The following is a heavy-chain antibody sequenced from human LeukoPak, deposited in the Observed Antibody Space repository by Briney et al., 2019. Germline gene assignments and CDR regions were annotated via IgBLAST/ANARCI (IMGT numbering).Heavy chain of an antibody. CDR1: GGSISSGDYY. D-gene: IGHD4-17*01. Sequence: KSSQTLSLTCTVSGGSISSGDYYWSWIRQPPGKGLEWIGYIYYSGSTYYNPSLKSRVTISVDTSKNQFSLKLSSVTAADTAVYYYARVAAMYGDEAWGQGTLVTVSS. CDR2: IYYSGST. CDR3: ARVAAMYGDEA. J-gene: IGHJ5*02. V-gene: IGHV4-30-4*01.